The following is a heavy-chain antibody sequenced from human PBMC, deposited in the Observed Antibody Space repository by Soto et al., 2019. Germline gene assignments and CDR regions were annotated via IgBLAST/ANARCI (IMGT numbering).Heavy chain of an antibody. CDR2: FDPEDGET. Sequence: SLKVSFKFSGYTLTELAMHCVRHAPGKWLEWMGGFDPEDGETIYAQKFQGRVTMTEDTSTDTAYMELSSLRSEDTAVYYCATDILTGYDYYGMDVWGQGTTVTVSS. V-gene: IGHV1-24*01. D-gene: IGHD3-9*01. CDR3: ATDILTGYDYYGMDV. J-gene: IGHJ6*02. CDR1: GYTLTELA.